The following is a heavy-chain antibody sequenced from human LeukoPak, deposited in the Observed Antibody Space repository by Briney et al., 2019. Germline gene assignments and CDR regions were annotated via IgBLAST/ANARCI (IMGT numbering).Heavy chain of an antibody. CDR2: INHSGST. D-gene: IGHD6-13*01. CDR3: AREGAAAGRYFDY. CDR1: GGSISSYY. V-gene: IGHV4-34*01. Sequence: SETLSLTCTVSGGSISSYYWSWIRQPPGKGLEWTGEINHSGSTNYNPSLKSRVTISVDTSKNQFSLKLSSVTAADTAVYYCAREGAAAGRYFDYWGQGTLVTVSS. J-gene: IGHJ4*02.